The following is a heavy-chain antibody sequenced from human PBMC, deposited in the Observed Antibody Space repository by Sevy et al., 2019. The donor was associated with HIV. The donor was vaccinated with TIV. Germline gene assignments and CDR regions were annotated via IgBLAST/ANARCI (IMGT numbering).Heavy chain of an antibody. CDR2: ISSSGRST. CDR3: ATGYCSGGSCPRDYYYGMDV. D-gene: IGHD2-15*01. V-gene: IGHV3-23*01. Sequence: GGSLRLSCAASGFTFSSYAMNWVRQAPGKGLEWVSSISSSGRSTYYADSVEGRFTISRDNSENTRYLQMNSLRADDTAVYYCATGYCSGGSCPRDYYYGMDVWGQGTTVTVSS. CDR1: GFTFSSYA. J-gene: IGHJ6*02.